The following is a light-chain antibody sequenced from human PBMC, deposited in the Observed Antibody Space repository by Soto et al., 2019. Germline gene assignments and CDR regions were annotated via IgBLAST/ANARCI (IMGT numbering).Light chain of an antibody. Sequence: EIVLTQSPGTLSLSPGERATLSCRASQSISSDDLAWYQQKPGHAPRLLIHVASTGAPGIPDRFSGSGSGTDFTLTIVRLEPEDFAVYYCQYYGGSPTFGGGTRVEIK. V-gene: IGKV3-20*01. CDR2: VAS. J-gene: IGKJ4*01. CDR3: QYYGGSPT. CDR1: QSISSDD.